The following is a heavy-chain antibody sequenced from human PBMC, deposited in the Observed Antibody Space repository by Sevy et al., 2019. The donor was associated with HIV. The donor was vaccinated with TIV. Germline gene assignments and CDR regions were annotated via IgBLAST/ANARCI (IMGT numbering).Heavy chain of an antibody. CDR2: IGIAGDT. CDR1: GFTFSSYD. J-gene: IGHJ5*02. CDR3: VRGNNLGGLGYWFDP. D-gene: IGHD3-10*01. V-gene: IGHV3-13*01. Sequence: GGSLRLSCAASGFTFSSYDMHWVRQVTGQGLEWVSGIGIAGDTYYPGSVKGRFTISRANARNSLDLQMNSLRTGDTAVYYCVRGNNLGGLGYWFDPWGQGTLVTVSS.